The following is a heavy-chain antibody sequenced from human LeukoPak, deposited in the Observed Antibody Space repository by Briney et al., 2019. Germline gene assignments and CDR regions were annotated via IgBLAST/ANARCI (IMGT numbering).Heavy chain of an antibody. D-gene: IGHD1/OR15-1a*01. CDR1: GFTFDDYA. CDR3: ANAGTAFDY. CDR2: ISWNSGSI. J-gene: IGHJ4*02. V-gene: IGHV3-9*01. Sequence: GGSLRLSCAASGFTFDDYAMPWVRQAPGKGLEWVSGISWNSGSIGYADSVKGRFTISRGNAKNSLYLQMNSLRAEDTALYYCANAGTAFDYWGQGTLVTVSS.